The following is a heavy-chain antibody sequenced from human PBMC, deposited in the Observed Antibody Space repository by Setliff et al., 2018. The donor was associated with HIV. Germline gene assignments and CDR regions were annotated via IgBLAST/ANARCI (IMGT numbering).Heavy chain of an antibody. CDR1: GFTFSNYG. V-gene: IGHV3-48*01. CDR2: ISDSSSTI. J-gene: IGHJ4*02. CDR3: AKTQGWHLINY. Sequence: GGSLRLSCAASGFTFSNYGMNWVRQAPGKGLEWVSYISDSSSTIYYAGSVRGRFTISRDNARNSLYLQMNSLRAEDTAVYYCAKTQGWHLINYWGPGTLVTVSS. D-gene: IGHD6-19*01.